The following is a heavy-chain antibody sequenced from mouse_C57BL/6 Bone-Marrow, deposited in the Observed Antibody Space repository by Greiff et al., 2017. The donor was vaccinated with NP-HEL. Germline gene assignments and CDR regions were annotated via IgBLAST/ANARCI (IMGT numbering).Heavy chain of an antibody. CDR3: SAYYSNYGFDY. V-gene: IGHV1-15*01. CDR1: GYTFTDYE. J-gene: IGHJ2*01. Sequence: VQLQESGAELVRPGASVTLSCKASGYTFTDYEMHWVKQTPVHGLEWIGAIDPETGGTAYNQKFKGKAILTADKSSSTAYMELRSLTSEDSAVYYGSAYYSNYGFDYWGQGTTLTVSS. D-gene: IGHD2-5*01. CDR2: IDPETGGT.